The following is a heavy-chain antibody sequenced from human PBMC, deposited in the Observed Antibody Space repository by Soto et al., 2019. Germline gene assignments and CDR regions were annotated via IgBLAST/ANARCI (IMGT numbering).Heavy chain of an antibody. CDR2: SRNRVNSHTT. V-gene: IGHV3-72*01. D-gene: IGHD1-26*01. Sequence: EVQLVESGGGLVQPGGSLRLSCAASGFTFSDHYMDWVRQAPGKGLEWVARSRNRVNSHTTEYAASVKGRFTISRDESKSSLYLQMKSLQIEDTAVYYCTRGLLGGAPSYTFHGMDVWGQGTTVTVSS. CDR3: TRGLLGGAPSYTFHGMDV. J-gene: IGHJ6*01. CDR1: GFTFSDHY.